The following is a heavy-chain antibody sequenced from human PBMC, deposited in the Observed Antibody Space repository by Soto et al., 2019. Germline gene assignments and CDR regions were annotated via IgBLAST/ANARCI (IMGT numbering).Heavy chain of an antibody. J-gene: IGHJ6*03. D-gene: IGHD2-2*01. CDR1: GYTFTSYD. Sequence: ASVKVSCKASGYTFTSYDINWVRQATGQGLEWMGWMNPNSGNTGYAQKFQGRVTMTRNTSISTAYMELSSLRSEDTAVYYCARGLNIVVVPVASPEGYYYYMDVWGKGTTVTVSS. CDR3: ARGLNIVVVPVASPEGYYYYMDV. V-gene: IGHV1-8*01. CDR2: MNPNSGNT.